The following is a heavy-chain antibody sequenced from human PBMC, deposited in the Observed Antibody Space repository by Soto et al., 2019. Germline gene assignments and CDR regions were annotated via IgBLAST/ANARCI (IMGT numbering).Heavy chain of an antibody. CDR2: IKSKTDGGTT. J-gene: IGHJ4*02. CDR3: TTDLLLLWFEKPHDY. CDR1: GFTFSSYS. V-gene: IGHV3-15*07. Sequence: GGSLRLSCAASGFTFSSYSMNWVRQAPGKGLEWVGRIKSKTDGGTTDYAAPVKGRFTISRDDSKNTLYLQMNSLKTEDTAVYYCTTDLLLLWFEKPHDYWGRGTLVTVSS. D-gene: IGHD3-10*01.